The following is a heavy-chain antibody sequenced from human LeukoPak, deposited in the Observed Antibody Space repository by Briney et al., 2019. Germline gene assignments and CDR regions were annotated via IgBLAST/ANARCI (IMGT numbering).Heavy chain of an antibody. CDR1: GGTFSSYA. Sequence: SVKVSCKASGGTFSSYAISWVRQAPGQGLEWMGRIIPILGIANYAQKFQGRVTITADKSTSTAYMELSSLRSEDTAVCYCARLGQSGYDSQYYFDYWGQGTLVTVSS. CDR3: ARLGQSGYDSQYYFDY. J-gene: IGHJ4*02. D-gene: IGHD5-12*01. CDR2: IIPILGIA. V-gene: IGHV1-69*04.